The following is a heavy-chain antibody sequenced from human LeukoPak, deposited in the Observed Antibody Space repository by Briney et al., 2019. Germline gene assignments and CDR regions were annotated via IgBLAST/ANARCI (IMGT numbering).Heavy chain of an antibody. CDR1: GGSISSGSYY. V-gene: IGHV4-61*02. J-gene: IGHJ6*03. Sequence: PSETLSLTCTVSGGSISSGSYYWRWIRQPAGKGLEWIGRIYTSGSTSYNPSLKSRVTISADTSKNQFSLKLSSVTAADTAVYYCARFSYCSSTSCYFPRGLYYMDVWGKGTTVTISS. CDR2: IYTSGST. CDR3: ARFSYCSSTSCYFPRGLYYMDV. D-gene: IGHD2-2*01.